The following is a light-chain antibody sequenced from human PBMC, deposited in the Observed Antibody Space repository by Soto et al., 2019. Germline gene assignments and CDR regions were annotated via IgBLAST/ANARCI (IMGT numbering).Light chain of an antibody. Sequence: QSALTQPASVSGSPGQSITISCTGTSSDVGGYNYVSWYQQHPGKAPKVMIYEVSNRPSGVSNRFSGSKSGNTASLTISGLQAEDEADYYCSTYTSSNTWVFGGGPSSPS. CDR1: SSDVGGYNY. J-gene: IGLJ3*02. V-gene: IGLV2-14*01. CDR3: STYTSSNTWV. CDR2: EVS.